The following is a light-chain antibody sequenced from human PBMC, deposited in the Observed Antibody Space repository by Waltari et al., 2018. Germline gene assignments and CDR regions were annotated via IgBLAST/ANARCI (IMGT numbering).Light chain of an antibody. J-gene: IGKJ4*01. CDR2: GAS. CDR3: QQYNDWPPLT. CDR1: QSVSSF. Sequence: EVVMTQSPATLSVSQGERATLSCRASQSVSSFLAGYQQKPGQAPRLLIYGASPRATGIPARFSGSGSGTEFTLTISSLQSEDFAVYYCQQYNDWPPLTFGGGPRWRSN. V-gene: IGKV3-15*01.